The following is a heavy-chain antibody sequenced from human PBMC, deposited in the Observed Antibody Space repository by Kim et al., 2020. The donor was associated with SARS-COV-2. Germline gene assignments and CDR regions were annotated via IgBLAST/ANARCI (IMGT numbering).Heavy chain of an antibody. V-gene: IGHV4-59*10. Sequence: SLKTRVTMSVDTSKNQFSLKLSSVTAADTAVYFCVRSPSDGGNEKHAFDFWGQGTMVTVSS. J-gene: IGHJ3*01. CDR3: VRSPSDGGNEKHAFDF. D-gene: IGHD2-15*01.